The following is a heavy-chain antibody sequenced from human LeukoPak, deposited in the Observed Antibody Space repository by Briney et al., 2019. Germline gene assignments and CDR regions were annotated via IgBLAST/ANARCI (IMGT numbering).Heavy chain of an antibody. CDR2: MNPSSGNT. D-gene: IGHD6-19*01. V-gene: IGHV1-8*01. J-gene: IGHJ4*02. CDR3: ARSLRGWYKDY. Sequence: ASVRVSCKASGYTFTNYDINWVRPATGQGLEWMGWMNPSSGNTAYAQKFQDRVTMTRDTSISTVYMELSSLRSEDTAMYYCARSLRGWYKDYWGQGTLVTVSS. CDR1: GYTFTNYD.